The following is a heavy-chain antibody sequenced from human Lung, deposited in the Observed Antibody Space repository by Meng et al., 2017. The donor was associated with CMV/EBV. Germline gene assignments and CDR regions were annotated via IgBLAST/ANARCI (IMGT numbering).Heavy chain of an antibody. D-gene: IGHD5-18*01. V-gene: IGHV3-48*03. J-gene: IGHJ4*02. CDR1: GFTFSGYE. Sequence: GGSLRLXCATSGFTFSGYEMNWVRQAPGKGLEWVSYISTRGTTIYYADSVKGRFTISRDNAKGSLFLQMNNLRADDTAIYYCATYNGYSLFFDYWGQGALVTVSS. CDR3: ATYNGYSLFFDY. CDR2: ISTRGTTI.